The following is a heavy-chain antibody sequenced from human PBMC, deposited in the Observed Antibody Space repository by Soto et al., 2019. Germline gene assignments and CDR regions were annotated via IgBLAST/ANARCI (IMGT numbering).Heavy chain of an antibody. D-gene: IGHD4-17*01. V-gene: IGHV1-69*13. J-gene: IGHJ5*02. Sequence: SVKVSCEASGGTFSSYAISWVRQAPGQGLEWMGGIIPILGTANYAQKFQGRVTITADESTSTAYMELSSLRSEDTAVYYCARVEVSLVYGDYVLNWFDPWGQGTLVTVSS. CDR3: ARVEVSLVYGDYVLNWFDP. CDR2: IIPILGTA. CDR1: GGTFSSYA.